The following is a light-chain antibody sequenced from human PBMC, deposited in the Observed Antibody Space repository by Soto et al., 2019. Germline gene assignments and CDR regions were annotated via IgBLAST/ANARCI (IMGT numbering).Light chain of an antibody. V-gene: IGKV1-5*03. J-gene: IGKJ2*01. Sequence: DIQMTQSPSTLSASVGDRVTITCRASQSISSWLAWYQQKAGKAPKLLIYKASSLESGVPSRFSGSGSGTEFTLTISSLQPDDFATYYCQQYNSYSPTFGQGTNLEIK. CDR3: QQYNSYSPT. CDR2: KAS. CDR1: QSISSW.